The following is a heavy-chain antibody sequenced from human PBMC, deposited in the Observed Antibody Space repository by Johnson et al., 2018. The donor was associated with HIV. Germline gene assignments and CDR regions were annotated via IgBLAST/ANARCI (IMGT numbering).Heavy chain of an antibody. CDR2: VSYDGSNK. CDR3: ARGGAYHYDIGGPQGTFDI. D-gene: IGHD3-22*01. CDR1: GFTFSIYA. J-gene: IGHJ3*02. V-gene: IGHV3-30*04. Sequence: VQLVESGGGVVQPGRSLRLSCAASGFTFSIYAIHWVRQAPGKGLEWVAVVSYDGSNKYYAESVKGRFTISRVNSKNTLYLQMNSLRVEDTGVYRCARGGAYHYDIGGPQGTFDIWGQGTMVTVSS.